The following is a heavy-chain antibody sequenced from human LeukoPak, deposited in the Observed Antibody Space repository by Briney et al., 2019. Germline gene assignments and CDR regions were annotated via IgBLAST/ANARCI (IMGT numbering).Heavy chain of an antibody. CDR2: ISSSSSTI. CDR3: ARARYCSGGSCLLDY. CDR1: GFTFSSYA. V-gene: IGHV3-48*04. Sequence: PGGSLRLSCAASGFTFSSYAMSWVRQAPGKGLEWVSYISSSSSTIYYADSVKGRFTISRDNAKNSLYLQMNSLRAEDTAVYYCARARYCSGGSCLLDYWGQGTLVTVSS. D-gene: IGHD2-15*01. J-gene: IGHJ4*02.